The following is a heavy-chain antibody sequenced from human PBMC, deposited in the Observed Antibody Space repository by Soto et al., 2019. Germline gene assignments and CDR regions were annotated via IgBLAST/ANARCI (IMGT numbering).Heavy chain of an antibody. CDR2: INSDGSST. Sequence: GGSLGLSCAASGFTFSSYGMHWVRQAPGKGLVWVSRINSDGSSTSYADSVKGRFTISRDNAKNTLYLQMNSLRAEDTAVYYCARAYSSSWYFYWGQGTLVTVSS. V-gene: IGHV3-74*01. CDR1: GFTFSSYG. J-gene: IGHJ4*02. CDR3: ARAYSSSWYFY. D-gene: IGHD6-13*01.